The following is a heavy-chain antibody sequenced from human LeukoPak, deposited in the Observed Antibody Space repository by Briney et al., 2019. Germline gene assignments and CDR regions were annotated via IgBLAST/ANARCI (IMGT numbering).Heavy chain of an antibody. V-gene: IGHV3-15*01. CDR2: IKSKTDGGTT. CDR1: GFTFSNAR. D-gene: IGHD3-22*01. CDR3: TNFTLTKGGFDY. Sequence: GGSLRLSCAASGFTFSNARMSWVRQAPGKGLEWVGRIKSKTDGGTTDYAAPVKGRFTISRDDSKNTLYLQMNSLKTEDTAVYYCTNFTLTKGGFDYWGQGTLVTVSS. J-gene: IGHJ4*02.